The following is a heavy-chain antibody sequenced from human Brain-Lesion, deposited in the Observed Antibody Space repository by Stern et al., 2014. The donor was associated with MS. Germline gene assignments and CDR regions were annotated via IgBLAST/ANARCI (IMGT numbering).Heavy chain of an antibody. V-gene: IGHV4-61*02. CDR1: GGPISSHSYY. Sequence: VQLVESGPGLVKPSQTLSLTCTVSGGPISSHSYYWSWIRQPAGKGLEWIGRIYASGNTHYNPSLRSRFSISVDTSKNQLSLRLSSVTASDTAVYYCARDYGDLEFDLWGQGTLVTVSS. CDR3: ARDYGDLEFDL. J-gene: IGHJ4*02. D-gene: IGHD4-17*01. CDR2: IYASGNT.